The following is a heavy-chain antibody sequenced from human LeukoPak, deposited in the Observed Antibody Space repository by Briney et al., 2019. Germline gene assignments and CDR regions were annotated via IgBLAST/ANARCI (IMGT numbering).Heavy chain of an antibody. CDR2: LTGSGATT. J-gene: IGHJ4*02. V-gene: IGHV3-23*01. Sequence: GGSLRLSCAASGFTFSSYAMSWVRQAPGKGLEWVSTLTGSGATTYYADSVKGRFTISRDNSKNTLYLQMNSLRAEDTAVYYCAKDYFLIDYWGQGTLVTVSS. CDR3: AKDYFLIDY. D-gene: IGHD3-10*01. CDR1: GFTFSSYA.